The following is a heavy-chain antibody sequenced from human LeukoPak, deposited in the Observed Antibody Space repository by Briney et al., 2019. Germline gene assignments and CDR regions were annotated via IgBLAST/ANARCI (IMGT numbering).Heavy chain of an antibody. V-gene: IGHV4-39*01. J-gene: IGHJ4*02. CDR3: ARQPRNYYGSGSYFDY. Sequence: SETLSLTCTVSGGSISSSSYYWGWIRQPPGKGLEWIGSIHYSRSTYYNPSLKSRVTISVDTSKNQFSLKLSSVTAADTAVYYCARQPRNYYGSGSYFDYWGQGTLVTVSS. CDR1: GGSISSSSYY. CDR2: IHYSRST. D-gene: IGHD3-10*01.